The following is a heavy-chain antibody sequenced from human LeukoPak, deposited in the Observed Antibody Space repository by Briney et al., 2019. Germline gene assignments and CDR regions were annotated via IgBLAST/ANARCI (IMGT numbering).Heavy chain of an antibody. CDR1: GGSISSGDYY. V-gene: IGHV4-30-4*01. Sequence: SETLSLTCTVTGGSISSGDYYWSWIRQPPGKGLEWIGYTYYSGSTYYNPSLKNRVSISVDTSKNQFSLNLSSVTAADTAVYYCARPYYYDSRIDPWGQGTLVTVSS. CDR2: TYYSGST. J-gene: IGHJ5*02. CDR3: ARPYYYDSRIDP. D-gene: IGHD3-22*01.